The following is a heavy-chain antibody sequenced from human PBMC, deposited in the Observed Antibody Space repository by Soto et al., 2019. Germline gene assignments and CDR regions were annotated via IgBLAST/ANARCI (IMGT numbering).Heavy chain of an antibody. CDR2: IYYSGSA. CDR3: AGSSIAARVFDY. Sequence: PSETLSLTCTVSGGSINNSSFCCGWVRQPPGKRLEWIGSIYYSGSAYYNPSLKSRLTISVDTSKNQFSLNLSSVTAADTAVYYCAGSSIAARVFDYWGQGTLVTVSS. V-gene: IGHV4-39*01. D-gene: IGHD6-6*01. CDR1: GGSINNSSFC. J-gene: IGHJ4*02.